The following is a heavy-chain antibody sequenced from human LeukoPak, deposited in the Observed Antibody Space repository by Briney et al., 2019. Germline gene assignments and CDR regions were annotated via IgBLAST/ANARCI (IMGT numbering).Heavy chain of an antibody. CDR1: GYSISSGYF. D-gene: IGHD3-3*01. J-gene: IGHJ6*03. CDR3: ANSKQTIFGVVIDYYYYMDV. CDR2: IYHSGST. V-gene: IGHV4-38-2*02. Sequence: SETLSLTCIVSGYSISSGYFWGWIRQPPGKGLEWIASIYHSGSTYYNPSLKSRVTISVDTSKNQFSLKLSSVTAAGTAVYYCANSKQTIFGVVIDYYYYMDVWGKGTTVTVSS.